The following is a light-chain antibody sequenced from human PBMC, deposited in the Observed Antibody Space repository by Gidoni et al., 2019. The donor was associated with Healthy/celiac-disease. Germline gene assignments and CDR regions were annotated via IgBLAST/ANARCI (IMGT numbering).Light chain of an antibody. J-gene: IGLJ3*02. CDR3: QSYDSSLSGPRV. CDR2: GNS. V-gene: IGLV1-40*01. Sequence: QSVLTQPPSVSGAPGQRVTISCTGSSSNIGAGYYVHWYQQLPGTAPKLLIYGNSNRPSGVPDRFSGSKSGTSASLAITGLQAEDDADYYCQSYDSSLSGPRVFGGGTKLTVL. CDR1: SSNIGAGYY.